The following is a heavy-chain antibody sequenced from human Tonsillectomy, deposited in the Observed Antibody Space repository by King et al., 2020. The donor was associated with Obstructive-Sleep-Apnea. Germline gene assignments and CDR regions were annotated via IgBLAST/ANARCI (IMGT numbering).Heavy chain of an antibody. CDR3: AKTPYRYYGLDV. D-gene: IGHD3-16*02. J-gene: IGHJ6*02. Sequence: VQLVESGGGLVQPGGSLRLSCAASGFTFSSYWMFWVRQTPGKGLVWVSRINSDGSSTSHADSVKGRFTISRDNAKNTRYLQMNSLRAEDTAVYYCAKTPYRYYGLDVWGQGTTVTVSS. CDR1: GFTFSSYW. CDR2: INSDGSST. V-gene: IGHV3-74*01.